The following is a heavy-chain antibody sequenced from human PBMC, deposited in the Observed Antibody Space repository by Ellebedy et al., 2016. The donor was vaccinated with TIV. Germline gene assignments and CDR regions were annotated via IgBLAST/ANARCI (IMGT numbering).Heavy chain of an antibody. CDR3: ARPKRYGGGMDV. Sequence: AASVKVSCKASGYNFTTYGISWVRQAPGQGLEWMGWINPNSGDTNYAQNFQGRVTVTRDTSISTAYMELSGLKSDDTAVYYCARPKRYGGGMDVWGQGTTVTVS. J-gene: IGHJ6*02. CDR2: INPNSGDT. D-gene: IGHD3-9*01. CDR1: GYNFTTYG. V-gene: IGHV1-2*02.